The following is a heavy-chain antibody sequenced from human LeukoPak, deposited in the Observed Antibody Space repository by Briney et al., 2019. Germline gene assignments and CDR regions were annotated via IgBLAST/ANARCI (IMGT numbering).Heavy chain of an antibody. CDR1: GFTFSSYA. CDR3: ARVRYYYGSGSYSGIDY. D-gene: IGHD3-10*01. Sequence: GGSLRLSCAASGFTFSSYAMHWVRQAPGKGLEWVAVISYDGSNKYYADSVKGRFTISRDNSKNTLYLQMNSLRAEDTAVYYCARVRYYYGSGSYSGIDYWGQGTLVTVSS. CDR2: ISYDGSNK. V-gene: IGHV3-30-3*01. J-gene: IGHJ4*02.